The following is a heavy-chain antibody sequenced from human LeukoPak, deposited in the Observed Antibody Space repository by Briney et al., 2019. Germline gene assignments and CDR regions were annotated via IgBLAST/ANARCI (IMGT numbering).Heavy chain of an antibody. CDR3: ARDAIKYGSGSYLDY. CDR2: ISYDGSKK. Sequence: PGGSLRLSCAASGFTFNSYAMHWVRQAPGKGLEWVAIISYDGSKKNYADSVKGRFTISRDNPKNTLYLQMNSLRAEDTAVYYCARDAIKYGSGSYLDYWGQGTLVTVSP. V-gene: IGHV3-30*04. CDR1: GFTFNSYA. D-gene: IGHD3-10*01. J-gene: IGHJ4*02.